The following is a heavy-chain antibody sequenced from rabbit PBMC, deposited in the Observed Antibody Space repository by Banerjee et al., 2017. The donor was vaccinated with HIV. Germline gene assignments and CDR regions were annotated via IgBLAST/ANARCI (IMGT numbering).Heavy chain of an antibody. Sequence: QSLEESGGGLVQPGGSLALSCKAPGFSFSSSDYICWVRQAPGKGLEWLSCIAGSSSGFTYSATWAKGRFTISKTSSTTVTLQMASLTVADTATYFCARAGEGGDGYLNLWGPGTLVTVS. CDR2: IAGSSSGFT. CDR1: GFSFSSSDY. V-gene: IGHV1S40*01. D-gene: IGHD5-1*01. CDR3: ARAGEGGDGYLNL. J-gene: IGHJ4*01.